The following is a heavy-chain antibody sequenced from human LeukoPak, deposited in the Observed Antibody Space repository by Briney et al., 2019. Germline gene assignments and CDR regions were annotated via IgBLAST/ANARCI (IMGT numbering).Heavy chain of an antibody. CDR3: ARASYSRAARPLGIDY. Sequence: ASVKVSCKASGYTFTGYYMHWVRQAPGQGLEWMGWINPNSGGTNYAQKLQGRVTMTRDTSISTAYMELSRLRSDDTAVYYCARASYSRAARPLGIDYWGQGTLVTVSS. D-gene: IGHD4-11*01. J-gene: IGHJ4*02. V-gene: IGHV1-2*02. CDR2: INPNSGGT. CDR1: GYTFTGYY.